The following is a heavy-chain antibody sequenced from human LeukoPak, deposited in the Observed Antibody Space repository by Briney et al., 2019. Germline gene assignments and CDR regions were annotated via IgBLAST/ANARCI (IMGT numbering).Heavy chain of an antibody. CDR3: ATTPRYYDSSGPGGY. J-gene: IGHJ4*02. Sequence: GESLKISCKGSGYSFTSYWIGWVRQMPGKGLEWMGIIYPGDSDTRYSPSFQGQVTISADKSISTAYLQWSSLKASDTAMYYCATTPRYYDSSGPGGYWGQGTLVTVSS. CDR2: IYPGDSDT. CDR1: GYSFTSYW. V-gene: IGHV5-51*01. D-gene: IGHD3-22*01.